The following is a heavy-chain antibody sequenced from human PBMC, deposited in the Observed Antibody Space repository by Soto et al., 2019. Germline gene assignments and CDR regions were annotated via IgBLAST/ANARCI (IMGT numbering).Heavy chain of an antibody. J-gene: IGHJ4*02. V-gene: IGHV1-69*01. CDR3: ARKAGGGNYYILGF. CDR2: IIPILTTA. D-gene: IGHD2-15*01. CDR1: GDSFRSYA. Sequence: QVQVVQSGAEVKQPGSSVKVSCKVSGDSFRSYAISWVRQAPGQGLEWMGGIIPILTTAKYAQKFQDRVTITADESTGTAYMEMYSLTSEDTAVYYCARKAGGGNYYILGFWGQGTLVTVSS.